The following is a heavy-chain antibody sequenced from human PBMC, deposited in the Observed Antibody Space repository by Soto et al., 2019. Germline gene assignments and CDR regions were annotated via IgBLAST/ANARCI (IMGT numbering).Heavy chain of an antibody. D-gene: IGHD6-19*01. J-gene: IGHJ3*02. V-gene: IGHV3-23*01. CDR3: AKDLTLAVAGTESAFDI. CDR1: GFTFSSYA. CDR2: ISGSGGST. Sequence: GGSLRLSCAASGFTFSSYAMSWVRQAPGKGLEWVSAISGSGGSTYYADSVKGRFTISRDNSKNTLYLQMNSLRAEDTAVYYCAKDLTLAVAGTESAFDIWGQGTMVTVSS.